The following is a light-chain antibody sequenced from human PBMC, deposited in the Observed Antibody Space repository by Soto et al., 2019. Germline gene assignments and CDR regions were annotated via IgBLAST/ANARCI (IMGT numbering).Light chain of an antibody. CDR3: QHYNNRPLT. CDR2: GAS. J-gene: IGKJ4*01. Sequence: EILMTQSPATLSVSPGERATLSCRASQNISNNLAWYQQKPGQAPRLVIYGASTRAAGVPARFSGSGSGTEFTLTISSLQSEDFAVYYCQHYNNRPLTFGGGTKVEIK. V-gene: IGKV3-15*01. CDR1: QNISNN.